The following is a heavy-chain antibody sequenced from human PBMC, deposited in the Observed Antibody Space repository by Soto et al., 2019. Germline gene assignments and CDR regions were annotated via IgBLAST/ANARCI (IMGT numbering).Heavy chain of an antibody. Sequence: SETLSLTCASYGGSFNSHSRSWVRRPPGKGLEWIGEITPGGSTNYNPSLQSRVTISVDTSKNDFSLNLSSVTAADTAVYFCAREWGLLPYYVMNVWGHGTAVTVSS. D-gene: IGHD1-26*01. CDR3: AREWGLLPYYVMNV. J-gene: IGHJ6*02. CDR2: ITPGGST. CDR1: GGSFNSHS. V-gene: IGHV4-34*01.